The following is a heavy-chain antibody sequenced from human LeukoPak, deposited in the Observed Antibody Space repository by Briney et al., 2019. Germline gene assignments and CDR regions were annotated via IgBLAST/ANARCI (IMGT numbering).Heavy chain of an antibody. CDR3: AKNGQSGFSFDP. D-gene: IGHD3-3*01. Sequence: PSETLSLTCTVSGGSISSSSYYWGWIRQPPGKGLEWIGSIYYSGSTYYNPSLKSRVTISVDTSKNQFSLKLSSVTAADTAVYYRAKNGQSGFSFDPWGQGTLVTVSS. CDR2: IYYSGST. V-gene: IGHV4-39*07. CDR1: GGSISSSSYY. J-gene: IGHJ5*02.